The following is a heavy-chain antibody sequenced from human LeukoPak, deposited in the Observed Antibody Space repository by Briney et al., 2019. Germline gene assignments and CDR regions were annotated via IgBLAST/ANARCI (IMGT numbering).Heavy chain of an antibody. CDR2: ISYDGIYQ. CDR3: ARGDKKENLSGPSGYFDP. CDR1: GFTFNSYA. Sequence: PGGSLRLSCAASGFTFNSYAMHWVRQTPGRGLEWVAVISYDGIYQYYADSVKGRFTISRDNSNNTLYLQMNSLRGEDTAVYYCARGDKKENLSGPSGYFDPWGQGTLVTVSS. V-gene: IGHV3-30*04. D-gene: IGHD3-10*01. J-gene: IGHJ5*02.